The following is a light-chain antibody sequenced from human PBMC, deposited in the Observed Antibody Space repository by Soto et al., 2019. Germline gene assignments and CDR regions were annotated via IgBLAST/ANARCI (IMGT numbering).Light chain of an antibody. J-gene: IGKJ1*01. V-gene: IGKV1-5*01. CDR1: QSISRW. Sequence: DIHMTQSPSSLSGSLRERVTLPCRASQSISRWLAWYQQKPGKAPKLLIYDASSLETGVPSRFSGSGSGTEFILTISSLQPDDFATYYCQQYHSWTFGQGTKVDI. CDR3: QQYHSWT. CDR2: DAS.